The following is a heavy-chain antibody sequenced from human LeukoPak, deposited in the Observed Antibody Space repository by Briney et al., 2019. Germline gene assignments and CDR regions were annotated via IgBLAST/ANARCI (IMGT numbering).Heavy chain of an antibody. Sequence: SETLSLTCTVSGGSISSGGYYWSWIRQPPGKGLGWIGYIYHSGSTYYNPSLKSRVTISVDRSKNQFSLELSSVTAADTAVYYCARDLRTNWNFDYYYMDVWGKGTTVTVSS. CDR2: IYHSGST. CDR3: ARDLRTNWNFDYYYMDV. V-gene: IGHV4-30-2*01. CDR1: GGSISSGGYY. D-gene: IGHD1-7*01. J-gene: IGHJ6*03.